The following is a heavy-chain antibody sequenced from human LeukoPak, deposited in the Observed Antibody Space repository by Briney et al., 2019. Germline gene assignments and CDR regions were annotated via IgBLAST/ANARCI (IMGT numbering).Heavy chain of an antibody. V-gene: IGHV3-53*01. CDR3: ARAATSIAARRSVGFYYFDY. Sequence: GGSLRLSCAASGFTVSSNYMSWVRQAPGKGLEWVSVIYSGGSTYYADSVKGRFTISRDNSKNTLYLQMNSLRAEDTAVYYCARAATSIAARRSVGFYYFDYWGQGTLVTVSS. D-gene: IGHD6-6*01. CDR2: IYSGGST. J-gene: IGHJ4*02. CDR1: GFTVSSNY.